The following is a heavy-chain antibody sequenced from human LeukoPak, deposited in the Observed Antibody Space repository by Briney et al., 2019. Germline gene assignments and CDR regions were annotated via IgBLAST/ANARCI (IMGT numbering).Heavy chain of an antibody. D-gene: IGHD1-26*01. Sequence: GASVKVSCKASGYTFSSYYVHWVRQAPGQGLEWMGMIIPSDGFTSYAQKFQGRVTMTRDMSTSTVYMELSSLRSDDTAVYYCARAGAGGSYYSAFDIWGQGTMVTVSS. J-gene: IGHJ3*02. CDR3: ARAGAGGSYYSAFDI. CDR2: IIPSDGFT. CDR1: GYTFSSYY. V-gene: IGHV1-46*01.